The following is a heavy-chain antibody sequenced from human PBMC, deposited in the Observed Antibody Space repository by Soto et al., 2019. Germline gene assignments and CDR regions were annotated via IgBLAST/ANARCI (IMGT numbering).Heavy chain of an antibody. CDR1: GDPISSSY. V-gene: IGHV4-59*01. CDR2: IDDTGST. J-gene: IGHJ6*03. CDR3: ARGVLEWLLRDSYYYDMDV. D-gene: IGHD3-3*01. Sequence: QVQLQESGPGLVKPSETLSLTSTVSGDPISSSYWNWIRKAPGKGLAGFGYIDDTGSTNYTPSHKSRVTLSVDPSNNQSSLKPSSVTAADTAVYYCARGVLEWLLRDSYYYDMDVWGKGTTVTASS.